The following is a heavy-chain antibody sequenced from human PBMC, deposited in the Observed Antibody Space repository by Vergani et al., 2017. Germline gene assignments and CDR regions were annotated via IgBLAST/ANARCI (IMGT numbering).Heavy chain of an antibody. CDR1: GFTFSSYW. Sequence: EVQLVESGGGLVQPGGSLRLSCAASGFTFSSYWMHWVRQAPGKGLVWVSRINSDGSSTSYADSVKGRFTISRDNAKNTLYLQMNSLRAEDTAVYYCAREATLTYDFWSGYRVDWFDPWGQGTLVTVSS. V-gene: IGHV3-74*01. CDR3: AREATLTYDFWSGYRVDWFDP. J-gene: IGHJ5*02. D-gene: IGHD3-3*01. CDR2: INSDGSST.